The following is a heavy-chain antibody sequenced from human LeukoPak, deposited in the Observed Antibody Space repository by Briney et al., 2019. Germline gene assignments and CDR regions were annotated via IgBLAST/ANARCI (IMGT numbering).Heavy chain of an antibody. Sequence: PSETLSLTCAVYGGSFSGYYWSWIRQPPGKGLEWIGEINHSGSTNYNPSLKSRVTISVDTSKNQFSLKLSSVTAADTAVYYCARGKIDTNPGIAVDAFDIWGQGTMVTVSS. V-gene: IGHV4-34*01. D-gene: IGHD6-19*01. CDR1: GGSFSGYY. CDR2: INHSGST. CDR3: ARGKIDTNPGIAVDAFDI. J-gene: IGHJ3*02.